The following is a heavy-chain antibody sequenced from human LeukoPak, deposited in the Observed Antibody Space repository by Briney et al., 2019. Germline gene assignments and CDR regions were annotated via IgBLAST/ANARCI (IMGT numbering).Heavy chain of an antibody. Sequence: GESLKISCKGSRYIFTNDWIGGVRQMHGKGLEWMGIIYPADSDTRYSPSFQGQVTISADKSITTAYLQWNSLKASDTAIYYCARQVLARDAFDIWGQGTMVTVSS. V-gene: IGHV5-51*01. CDR2: IYPADSDT. CDR3: ARQVLARDAFDI. J-gene: IGHJ3*02. CDR1: RYIFTNDW.